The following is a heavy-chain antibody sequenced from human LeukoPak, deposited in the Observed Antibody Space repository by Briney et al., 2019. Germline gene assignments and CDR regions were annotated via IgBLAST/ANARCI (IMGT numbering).Heavy chain of an antibody. CDR2: IYYSGST. D-gene: IGHD3-10*01. CDR1: GGSISSGGYY. V-gene: IGHV4-31*03. CDR3: ARDPYGPIDY. J-gene: IGHJ4*02. Sequence: SETLSLTCTVSGGSISSGGYYWSWIRQHPGKGLEWIGHIYYSGSTYYNPSLKSRVTISVDTSKNQFSLKLSSVTAADTAVYYCARDPYGPIDYWGQGTLVTVSS.